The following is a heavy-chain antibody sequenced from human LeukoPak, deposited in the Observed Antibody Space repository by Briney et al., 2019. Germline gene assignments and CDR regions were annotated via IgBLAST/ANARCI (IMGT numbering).Heavy chain of an antibody. CDR2: IRYDGSNK. CDR3: AKEELNNWNDEDY. J-gene: IGHJ4*02. V-gene: IGHV3-30*02. Sequence: GGSLRLSCAASGLTFSSYGMHWVRQAPGKGREWVAFIRYDGSNKYYADSVKGRFTISRDNSKNTLYLQMNSLRAEDTAVYYCAKEELNNWNDEDYWAQGTLVTVSS. CDR1: GLTFSSYG. D-gene: IGHD1-1*01.